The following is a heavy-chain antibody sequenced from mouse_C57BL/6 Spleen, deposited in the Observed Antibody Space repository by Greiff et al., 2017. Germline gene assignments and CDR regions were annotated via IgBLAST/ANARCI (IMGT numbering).Heavy chain of an antibody. V-gene: IGHV1-59*01. D-gene: IGHD1-1*01. CDR1: GYTFTSYW. Sequence: VQLQQPGAELVRPGTSVKLSCKASGYTFTSYWMHWVKQRPGQGLEWIGVIDPSDSYTNYNQKFKGKATLTVDTSSSTAYMQLSSLTSEDSAVYYCASFYYYGSSAMDYWGQGTSVTVSS. J-gene: IGHJ4*01. CDR3: ASFYYYGSSAMDY. CDR2: IDPSDSYT.